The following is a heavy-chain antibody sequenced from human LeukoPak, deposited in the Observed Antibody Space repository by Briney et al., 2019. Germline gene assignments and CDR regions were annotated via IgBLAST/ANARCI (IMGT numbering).Heavy chain of an antibody. D-gene: IGHD5-24*01. CDR1: GYTFTGYY. Sequence: ASVKVSCKASGYTFTGYYMHWVRQPPGQGLEWMGWINPNSGGTNYAQKFQGRVTMTRDTSISTAYMELRRLRADDSGVYYCARDQESDGSDYWGQGTLVTVSS. CDR3: ARDQESDGSDY. V-gene: IGHV1-2*02. CDR2: INPNSGGT. J-gene: IGHJ4*02.